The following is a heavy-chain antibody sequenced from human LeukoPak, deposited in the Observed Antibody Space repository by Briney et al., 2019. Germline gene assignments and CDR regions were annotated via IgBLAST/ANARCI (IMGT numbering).Heavy chain of an antibody. CDR1: GGSFSSYY. J-gene: IGHJ4*02. Sequence: PAEPLSLTCTVSGGSFSSYYEHCTRQPPGKGLEWIGYFYYSGSTDSNPSLKSRVTISVDTSKNQFSLYLSSVTAADSAYYYCARSSYYYDSFDSWGQGTLVTVSS. CDR3: ARSSYYYDSFDS. D-gene: IGHD3-22*01. CDR2: FYYSGST. V-gene: IGHV4-59*08.